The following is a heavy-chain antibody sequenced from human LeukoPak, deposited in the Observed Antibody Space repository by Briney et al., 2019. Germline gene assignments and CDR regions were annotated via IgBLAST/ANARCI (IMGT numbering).Heavy chain of an antibody. J-gene: IGHJ6*02. V-gene: IGHV3-23*01. Sequence: PGGSLRLSCAASGLTASHNVNNAMSWVRHAPGKGLEWVSGITTSGSIYYADSVKGRFTISRENSNNTLYLHMDSLRAEDTAVYYCAKAPVWNYYYGLDVWGQGTTVTVSS. D-gene: IGHD2-21*01. CDR3: AKAPVWNYYYGLDV. CDR2: ITTSGSI. CDR1: GLTASHNVNNA.